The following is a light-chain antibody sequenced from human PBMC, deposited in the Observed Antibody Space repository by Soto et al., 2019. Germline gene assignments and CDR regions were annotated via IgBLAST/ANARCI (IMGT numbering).Light chain of an antibody. J-gene: IGLJ1*01. CDR3: QSHDSSRPASV. Sequence: QSVLTQPPSVSGAPGQRVTISCTGSSSNIGAGYDVHWYLQLPGTAPKLLIYGNTNRPSGVPDRFSGSKSGSSASLAITGLQAEEEADYYCQSHDSSRPASVFGPGTKVTVL. V-gene: IGLV1-40*01. CDR1: SSNIGAGYD. CDR2: GNT.